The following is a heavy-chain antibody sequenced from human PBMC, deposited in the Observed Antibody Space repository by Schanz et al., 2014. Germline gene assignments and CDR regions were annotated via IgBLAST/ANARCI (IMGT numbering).Heavy chain of an antibody. J-gene: IGHJ4*02. CDR3: AKVRYSSGWRGDYFDE. D-gene: IGHD6-25*01. V-gene: IGHV3-7*05. CDR2: IKHDGSVK. Sequence: EVQLLESGGGLVQPGGSLRLSCAASGFTFSDYWMSWVRQAPGKGPEWVANIKHDGSVKDYVDSVEGRFTISRDNSKNTLYLQMNSLRAEDTAVYYCAKVRYSSGWRGDYFDEWGQGTLVTVAS. CDR1: GFTFSDYW.